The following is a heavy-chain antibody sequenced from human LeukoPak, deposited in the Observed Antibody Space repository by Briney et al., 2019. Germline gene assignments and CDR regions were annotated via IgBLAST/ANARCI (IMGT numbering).Heavy chain of an antibody. CDR2: ISAYNGNT. CDR3: ARVGGDYYDSSGYYSFDY. CDR1: GYTFTSYG. J-gene: IGHJ4*02. Sequence: ASVKVSCKATGYTFTSYGISWVRQAPGQGLEWMGWISAYNGNTNYAQKLQGRVTMTIDTSTSTAYMELRSLGSDDTAVYYCARVGGDYYDSSGYYSFDYWGQGTLVTVSS. D-gene: IGHD3-22*01. V-gene: IGHV1-18*01.